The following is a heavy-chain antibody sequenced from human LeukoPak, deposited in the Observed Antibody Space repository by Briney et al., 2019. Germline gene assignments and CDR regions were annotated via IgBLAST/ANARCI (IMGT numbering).Heavy chain of an antibody. Sequence: ASETLSLTCTVSGYSISSGYYWGWIRQPPGKGLEWIGSIYHSGSTYYNPPLKSRVTISVDTSKNQFSLKLSSVTAADTAVYYCARIPRIVGAIMNWFDPWGQGTLVTVSS. CDR1: GYSISSGYY. CDR2: IYHSGST. D-gene: IGHD1-26*01. J-gene: IGHJ5*02. V-gene: IGHV4-38-2*02. CDR3: ARIPRIVGAIMNWFDP.